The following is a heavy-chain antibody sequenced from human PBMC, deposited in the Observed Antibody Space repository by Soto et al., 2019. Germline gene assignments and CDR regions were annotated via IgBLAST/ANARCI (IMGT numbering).Heavy chain of an antibody. Sequence: QVPLVQSGAEVKKPGASVKVSCKASGYTFTSYAMHWVRQAPGQRLEWMGWINAGNGNTKYSQKFQGRVTITRDTSASTAYMELSSLRSEDTAVYYCARSRSDYYYYYGMDVWGQGTTVTVSS. CDR3: ARSRSDYYYYYGMDV. CDR1: GYTFTSYA. V-gene: IGHV1-3*01. J-gene: IGHJ6*02. CDR2: INAGNGNT.